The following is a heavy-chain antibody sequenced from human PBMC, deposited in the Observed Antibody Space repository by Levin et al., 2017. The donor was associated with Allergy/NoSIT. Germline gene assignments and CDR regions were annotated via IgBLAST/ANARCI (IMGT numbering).Heavy chain of an antibody. J-gene: IGHJ6*02. Sequence: SCAASGFTFSGYWMTWVRQAPGKGLEWVANIKQDGSVKHYVDSVRGRFTISRDNAKNSLYLQMNSLRVEDTAVYYCVRDMDVWGQGTTVTVSS. CDR1: GFTFSGYW. CDR2: IKQDGSVK. CDR3: VRDMDV. V-gene: IGHV3-7*01.